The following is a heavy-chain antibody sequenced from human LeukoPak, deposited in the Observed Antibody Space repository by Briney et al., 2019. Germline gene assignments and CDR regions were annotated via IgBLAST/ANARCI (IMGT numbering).Heavy chain of an antibody. Sequence: ASVKVSCKASGYTFTSYYMHWVRRAPGQGLEWMGIINPSGGSTSYAQKFQGRVTMTRDTSTSTVYMELSSLRSEDTAVYYCARDLPPNYDFWSGYYFQDGYYYYGMDVWGQGTTVTVSS. V-gene: IGHV1-46*01. D-gene: IGHD3-3*01. CDR3: ARDLPPNYDFWSGYYFQDGYYYYGMDV. CDR2: INPSGGST. J-gene: IGHJ6*02. CDR1: GYTFTSYY.